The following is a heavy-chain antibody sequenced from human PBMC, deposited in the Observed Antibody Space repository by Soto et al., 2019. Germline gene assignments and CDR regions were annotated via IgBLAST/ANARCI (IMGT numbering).Heavy chain of an antibody. CDR3: ARDFLAAAGGYFDY. Sequence: GASVKVSCKASGGTFSSYAISWVRQAPGQGLEWMGGIIPIFGTANYAQKFQGRVTITADKSTSTAYMELSSLRPEDTAVYYCARDFLAAAGGYFDYWGQGTLVTVSS. V-gene: IGHV1-69*06. CDR2: IIPIFGTA. CDR1: GGTFSSYA. J-gene: IGHJ4*02. D-gene: IGHD6-13*01.